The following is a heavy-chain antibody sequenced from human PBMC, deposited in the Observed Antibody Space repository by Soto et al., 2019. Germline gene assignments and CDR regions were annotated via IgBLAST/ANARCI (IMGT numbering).Heavy chain of an antibody. J-gene: IGHJ6*02. Sequence: GASVKVSCKASGGTFSSYAISWVRQAPGQGLEWMGGIIPIFGTANYAQKSQGRVTITADKSTSTAYMELSSLRSEDTAVYYCTRKDIVVVPAAIGGGYYYYYGMDVWGQGTTVTVSS. V-gene: IGHV1-69*06. CDR2: IIPIFGTA. D-gene: IGHD2-2*01. CDR1: GGTFSSYA. CDR3: TRKDIVVVPAAIGGGYYYYYGMDV.